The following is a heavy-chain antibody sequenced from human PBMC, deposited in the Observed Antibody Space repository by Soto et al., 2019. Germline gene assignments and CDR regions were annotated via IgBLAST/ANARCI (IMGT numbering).Heavy chain of an antibody. Sequence: PSETLSLTCNVSCASLDRSNYYWDWIRQSPGKGLEWIGTTYYNGNAYYNPSLRSRVTMSVDTSKNQFSLKLMSVTAADTAVYYCARHFVAVVIKGWGYWGQGTLVTVS. V-gene: IGHV4-39*01. CDR1: CASLDRSNYY. J-gene: IGHJ4*02. D-gene: IGHD3-22*01. CDR2: TYYNGNA. CDR3: ARHFVAVVIKGWGY.